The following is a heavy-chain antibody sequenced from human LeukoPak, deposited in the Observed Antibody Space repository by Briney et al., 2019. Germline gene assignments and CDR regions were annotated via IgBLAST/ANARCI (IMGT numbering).Heavy chain of an antibody. CDR1: GFTFSNYW. CDR3: ARDDYSSADY. Sequence: PGESLRLSCAASGFTFSNYWMHWVRQAPGKGLVWVSRVNRDGSSTYYADSVKGRFTISRDNAKNTLYLQTNSLRAEDTAVYFCARDDYSSADYWGQGTLVTVSS. J-gene: IGHJ4*02. V-gene: IGHV3-74*01. CDR2: VNRDGSST. D-gene: IGHD6-25*01.